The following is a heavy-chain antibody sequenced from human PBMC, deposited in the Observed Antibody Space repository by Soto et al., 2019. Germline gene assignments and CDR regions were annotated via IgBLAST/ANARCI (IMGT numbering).Heavy chain of an antibody. CDR2: ISAYNGNT. D-gene: IGHD3-3*01. J-gene: IGHJ2*01. CDR3: ARTYYDFWSGYYTAYWYFDL. CDR1: GYTFTSYG. Sequence: SVKVSCKASGYTFTSYGISWVRQAPGQGLEWMGWISAYNGNTNYAQKLQGRVTMTTDTSTSTAYMELRSLRSDDTAVYYCARTYYDFWSGYYTAYWYFDLWGRGTLVTVSS. V-gene: IGHV1-18*01.